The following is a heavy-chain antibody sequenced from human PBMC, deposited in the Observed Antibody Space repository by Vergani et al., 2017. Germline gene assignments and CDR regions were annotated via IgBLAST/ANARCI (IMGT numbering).Heavy chain of an antibody. CDR3: AREPGENGAFDI. J-gene: IGHJ3*02. CDR1: GFTFSSYG. Sequence: QVQLVESGGGVVQPGRSLRLSCAASGFTFSSYGMHWVRQAPGKGLEWVAVISYDGSNKYYADSVKGRFTISRDNSKNTLYLQMNSLRAEDTAVYYCAREPGENGAFDIWGQGTMVTVSS. D-gene: IGHD4-17*01. CDR2: ISYDGSNK. V-gene: IGHV3-30*03.